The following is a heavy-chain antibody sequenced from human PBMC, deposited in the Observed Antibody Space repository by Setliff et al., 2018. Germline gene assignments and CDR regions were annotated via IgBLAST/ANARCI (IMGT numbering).Heavy chain of an antibody. V-gene: IGHV1-18*01. CDR3: ARDLIRGAPNWFDP. CDR2: ISGYNGNT. Sequence: GASVKVSCKTSGYTFINYGLSWMRQAPGQGLEWMGWISGYNGNTDYAQNLQGRFTISRDNAKSSLYLQMNSLRAEDTAVYYCARDLIRGAPNWFDPWGQGTLVTVSS. J-gene: IGHJ5*02. D-gene: IGHD3-10*01. CDR1: GYTFINYG.